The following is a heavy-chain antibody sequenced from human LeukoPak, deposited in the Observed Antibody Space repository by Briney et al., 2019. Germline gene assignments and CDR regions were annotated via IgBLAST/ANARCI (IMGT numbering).Heavy chain of an antibody. V-gene: IGHV4-59*01. CDR2: VYYSGST. D-gene: IGHD2-2*01. Sequence: SETLSLTCTVSGGFIYTYYWIWIRQPPGKGLEWIGHVYYSGSTNYNPSLKSRVTISVDTSKNQFSLNLNSVTAADTAMYSFPGNLSVPGPAWFDPWGQGTLVTVSS. CDR3: PGNLSVPGPAWFDP. CDR1: GGFIYTYY. J-gene: IGHJ5*02.